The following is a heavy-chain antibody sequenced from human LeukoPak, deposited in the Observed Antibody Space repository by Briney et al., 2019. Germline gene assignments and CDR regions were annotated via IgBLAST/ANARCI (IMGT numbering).Heavy chain of an antibody. CDR2: ISGSGGST. CDR1: GFTFSSYA. D-gene: IGHD3-22*01. CDR3: AKNYDSSGYYFPNDAFDI. Sequence: PGGSLRLSCAASGFTFSSYAMSWVRQAPGKGLEWVSAISGSGGSTYYADSVKGRFTISRDNSKNTLYLQMNSMRAEDTAVYYCAKNYDSSGYYFPNDAFDIWGQGTMVTVSS. V-gene: IGHV3-23*01. J-gene: IGHJ3*02.